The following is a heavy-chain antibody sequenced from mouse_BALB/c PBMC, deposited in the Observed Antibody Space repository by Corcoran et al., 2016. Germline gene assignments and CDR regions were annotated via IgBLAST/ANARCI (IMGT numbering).Heavy chain of an antibody. CDR2: IDPANGNT. CDR3: ARRVRKYWYVDV. CDR1: GFNIKDTY. V-gene: IGHV14-3*02. Sequence: EVQLQQSGAELVKPGASVKLSCTASGFNIKDTYMHWVKQRPEQGLEWIGRIDPANGNTKYDPKFQGKATITADTSSNTAYLQLSSLTSEDTAVYYCARRVRKYWYVDVWGAGTTVTVSS. J-gene: IGHJ1*01.